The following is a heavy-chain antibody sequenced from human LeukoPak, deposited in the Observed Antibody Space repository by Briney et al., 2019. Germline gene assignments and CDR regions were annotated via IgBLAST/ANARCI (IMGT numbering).Heavy chain of an antibody. J-gene: IGHJ5*02. Sequence: PSETLSLTCAVYGGSFSGYYWSWIRQPAGKGLEWIGRIYTSGSTNYNPSLKSRVTISVDTSKNQFSLKLSSVTAADTAVYYCARDYCGGDCYLDNWFDPWGQGTLVTVSS. D-gene: IGHD2-21*01. CDR1: GGSFSGYY. CDR3: ARDYCGGDCYLDNWFDP. CDR2: IYTSGST. V-gene: IGHV4-4*07.